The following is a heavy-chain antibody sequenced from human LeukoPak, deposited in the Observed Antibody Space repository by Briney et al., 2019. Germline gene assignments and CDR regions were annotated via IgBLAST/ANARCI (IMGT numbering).Heavy chain of an antibody. CDR2: INHSGST. CDR1: GGSFSVYY. Sequence: PSETLSLTCAVYGGSFSVYYWSWIRQPPGKGLEWIGEINHSGSTNYNPSLKSRVTISVDTSKNQFSLKLSSVTAADTAVYYCVRGTSSYDFWSGYYTGCFDYWGQGTLVTVSS. V-gene: IGHV4-34*01. J-gene: IGHJ4*02. D-gene: IGHD3-3*01. CDR3: VRGTSSYDFWSGYYTGCFDY.